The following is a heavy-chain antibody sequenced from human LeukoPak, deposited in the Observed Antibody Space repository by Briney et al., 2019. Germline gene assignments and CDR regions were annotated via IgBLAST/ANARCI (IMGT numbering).Heavy chain of an antibody. J-gene: IGHJ4*02. CDR1: GFTFSSYA. CDR2: ISGSGDST. D-gene: IGHD5-18*01. V-gene: IGHV3-23*01. Sequence: GGSLRLSCAASGFTFSSYAMSWVRQAPGKGLEWVSVISGSGDSTYYADSVKGRFTISRDNSKNTLYLQMNSLRAEDTAVYYCARVFTALDYWGQGTLVTVSS. CDR3: ARVFTALDY.